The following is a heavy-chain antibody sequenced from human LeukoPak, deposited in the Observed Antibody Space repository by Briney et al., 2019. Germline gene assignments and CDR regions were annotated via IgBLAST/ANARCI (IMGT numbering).Heavy chain of an antibody. D-gene: IGHD3-9*01. J-gene: IGHJ4*02. V-gene: IGHV3-21*01. CDR2: ISSSSSYI. Sequence: PGGSLRLSCAASGFTFSSYSMNWVRQAPGKGLEWVSSISSSSSYIYYADSVKGRFTISRDNAKNSLYLQMNSLRAEDTAVYYCARGNILTGYSLDYWGQGTLVTVSS. CDR1: GFTFSSYS. CDR3: ARGNILTGYSLDY.